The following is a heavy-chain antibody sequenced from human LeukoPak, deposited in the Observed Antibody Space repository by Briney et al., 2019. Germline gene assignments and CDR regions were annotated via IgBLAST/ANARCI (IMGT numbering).Heavy chain of an antibody. Sequence: PGGSLRLSCAASGFTLSSYSMNWVRQAPVKGLEWVASISSSSSYIWYADSVKGRFTISRDNTKNSLYLQMNSLRAEDTAVYYCAREGVVYDYWGQGTLVTVSS. CDR3: AREGVVYDY. V-gene: IGHV3-21*01. CDR2: ISSSSSYI. J-gene: IGHJ4*02. D-gene: IGHD3-3*01. CDR1: GFTLSSYS.